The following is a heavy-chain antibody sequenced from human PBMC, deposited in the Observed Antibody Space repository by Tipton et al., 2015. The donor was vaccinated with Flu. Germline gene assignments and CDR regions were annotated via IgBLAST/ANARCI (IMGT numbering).Heavy chain of an antibody. CDR1: GGSISSGDYY. D-gene: IGHD4-23*01. Sequence: TLSLTCTVSGGSISSGDYYWSWIRQPPGKGLEWIGYIYYSGSTYYNPSPKSRVTISVDTSKNQFSLKLSSVTAADTAVYYCARDTGSVVTPFSFFDYWGQGPLVTFSS. CDR3: ARDTGSVVTPFSFFDY. CDR2: IYYSGST. V-gene: IGHV4-30-4*01. J-gene: IGHJ4*02.